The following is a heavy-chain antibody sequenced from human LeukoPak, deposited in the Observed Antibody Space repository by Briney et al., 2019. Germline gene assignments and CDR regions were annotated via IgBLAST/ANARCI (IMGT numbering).Heavy chain of an antibody. J-gene: IGHJ4*02. CDR1: GYTFTSYG. CDR2: ISAYNGDT. D-gene: IGHD3-9*01. V-gene: IGHV1-18*01. CDR3: ARVVDYDILTGYYSYYFDY. Sequence: EASVKVSCKASGYTFTSYGISWVRQAPGQGREWMGWISAYNGDTNYAQKLQGRVTMTTDTSTSTAYMELRSLRSDDTAVYYCARVVDYDILTGYYSYYFDYWGEGTLVTVSS.